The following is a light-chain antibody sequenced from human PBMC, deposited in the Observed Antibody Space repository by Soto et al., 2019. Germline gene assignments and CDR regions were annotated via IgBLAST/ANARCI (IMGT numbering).Light chain of an antibody. CDR2: EAS. CDR1: SSGVGGYNY. J-gene: IGLJ1*01. V-gene: IGLV2-14*03. CDR3: SSYTSTTTRV. Sequence: QSVLTQPASVSGSPGQSITISCTGTSSGVGGYNYVSWYQQHPGKGPKLMIYEASNPPSGVSNRFSGSKSGSTATLTISGLQAEDEADYYCSSYTSTTTRVFGTGTRSPS.